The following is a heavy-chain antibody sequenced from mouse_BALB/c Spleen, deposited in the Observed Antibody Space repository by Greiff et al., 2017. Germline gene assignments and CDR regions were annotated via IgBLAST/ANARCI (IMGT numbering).Heavy chain of an antibody. V-gene: IGHV4-1*02. CDR2: INPDSSTI. CDR3: ARAFYRYDWFAY. CDR1: GFDFSRYW. J-gene: IGHJ3*01. Sequence: EVKVEESGGGLVQPGGSLKLSCAASGFDFSRYWMSWVRQAPGKGLEWIGEINPDSSTINYTPSLKDKFIISRDNAKNTLYLQMSKVRSEDTALYYCARAFYRYDWFAYWGQGTLVTVSA. D-gene: IGHD2-14*01.